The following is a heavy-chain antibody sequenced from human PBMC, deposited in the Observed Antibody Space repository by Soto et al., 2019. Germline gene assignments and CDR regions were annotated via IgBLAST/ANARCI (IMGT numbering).Heavy chain of an antibody. V-gene: IGHV1-69*04. CDR1: GGTFSSYT. D-gene: IGHD3-10*01. J-gene: IGHJ3*02. CDR3: ARDQITMVRGVSNAFDI. CDR2: IIPILGIA. Sequence: ASVKVSCKASGGTFSSYTISWVRQAPGQGLEWMGRIIPILGIANYAQKFQGRVTITADKSTSTAYMELSSLRSEDTAVYYCARDQITMVRGVSNAFDIWGQGTMVTVSS.